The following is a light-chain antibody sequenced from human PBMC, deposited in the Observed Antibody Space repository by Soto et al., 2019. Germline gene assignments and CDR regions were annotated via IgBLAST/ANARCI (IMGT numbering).Light chain of an antibody. Sequence: DIQMTQSPSTLSGSVWDRVTITCRASQTISSWLAWYQQKPGKAPKLLIYKASTLKSGVPSRFSGSGSGTEFTLTISSLQPDDFATYYCQQYMSYSFGQGTKVDIK. CDR2: KAS. CDR3: QQYMSYS. V-gene: IGKV1-5*03. CDR1: QTISSW. J-gene: IGKJ1*01.